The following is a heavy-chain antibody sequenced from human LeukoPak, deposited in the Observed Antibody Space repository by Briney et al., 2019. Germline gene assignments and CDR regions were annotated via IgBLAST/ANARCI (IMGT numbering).Heavy chain of an antibody. V-gene: IGHV4-39*07. CDR3: ARDTAMVGRRFNWFDP. CDR2: IYYSGST. J-gene: IGHJ5*02. D-gene: IGHD5-18*01. CDR1: GGSISSSSYY. Sequence: SETLSLTCTVSGGSISSSSYYWGWIRQPPGKGLEWIGSIYYSGSTYYNPSLKSRVTISVDTSKNQFSLKLSSVTAADTAVYYCARDTAMVGRRFNWFDPWGQGTLVTVSS.